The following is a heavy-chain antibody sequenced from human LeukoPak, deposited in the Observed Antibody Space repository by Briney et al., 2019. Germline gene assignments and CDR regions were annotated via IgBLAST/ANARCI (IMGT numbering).Heavy chain of an antibody. CDR3: SRESGAFSPLGY. Sequence: SETLSLTCTVSGGSISSTNWWSWVRQPPGQGLERIGEISLSGLTNYNPSLKSRVTMSLDKSKNHLSLNLTSVTAADTAVYYCSRESGAFSPLGYWGQGTLVTVSS. J-gene: IGHJ4*02. CDR2: ISLSGLT. CDR1: GGSISSTNW. V-gene: IGHV4-4*02. D-gene: IGHD1-26*01.